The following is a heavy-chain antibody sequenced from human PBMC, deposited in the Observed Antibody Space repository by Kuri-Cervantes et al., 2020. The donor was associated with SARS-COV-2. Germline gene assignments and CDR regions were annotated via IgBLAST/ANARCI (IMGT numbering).Heavy chain of an antibody. J-gene: IGHJ3*02. Sequence: GGSLRLSCAASGFTFDDYTMHWVRQAPGKGLEWVSLISWDGGSTYYADSVKGRFTISRDNSKNTLYLQMNSLRAEDTAVYYCAREGSSYDSSGYDAFDIWGQGTMVTVSS. V-gene: IGHV3-43*01. CDR2: ISWDGGST. D-gene: IGHD3-22*01. CDR1: GFTFDDYT. CDR3: AREGSSYDSSGYDAFDI.